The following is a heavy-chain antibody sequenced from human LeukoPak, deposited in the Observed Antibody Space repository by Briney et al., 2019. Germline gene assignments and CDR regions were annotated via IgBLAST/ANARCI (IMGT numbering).Heavy chain of an antibody. Sequence: GESLKISCKGSGYSFTSYWIGWVRQMPGKGLEWMGIIYPGDSDTRYSPSFQGQVTISADKSISTAYLQWSSLKASDTAMYYCARSSCSGGSCYSGVLWGRGRDYPLHYYYYGMDVWGQGTTVTVSS. CDR1: GYSFTSYW. J-gene: IGHJ6*02. V-gene: IGHV5-51*01. CDR3: ARSSCSGGSCYSGVLWGRGRDYPLHYYYYGMDV. D-gene: IGHD2-15*01. CDR2: IYPGDSDT.